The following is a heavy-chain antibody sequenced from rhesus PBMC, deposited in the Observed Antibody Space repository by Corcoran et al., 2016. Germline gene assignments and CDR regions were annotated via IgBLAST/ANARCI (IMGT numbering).Heavy chain of an antibody. Sequence: QVQLQESGPGLVKPSETLSLTCAVSGVSISGYWWVWIRPPPGKGLEWIGYIDGTSVSTNQTPSLKSRVTISTDTSKNQFSLKMSSVTAADTAIYYCVIDRDVTDLTWGQGVLVTVSS. V-gene: IGHV4-165*01. CDR1: GVSISGYW. J-gene: IGHJ4*01. CDR3: VIDRDVTDLT. CDR2: IDGTSVST. D-gene: IGHD2-15*01.